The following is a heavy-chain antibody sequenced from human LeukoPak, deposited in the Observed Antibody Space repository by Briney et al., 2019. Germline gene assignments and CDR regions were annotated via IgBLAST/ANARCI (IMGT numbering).Heavy chain of an antibody. D-gene: IGHD2-15*01. V-gene: IGHV4-34*01. Sequence: SETLSLTCAVYGGSFSGYYWSWIRQPPGKGLEWIGEINHSGSTNYNPSLKSRVTISVDTSKNQFSLKLSSVTAADTAVYYCAGPNWWDAFDIWGQGTMVTVSS. J-gene: IGHJ3*02. CDR2: INHSGST. CDR3: AGPNWWDAFDI. CDR1: GGSFSGYY.